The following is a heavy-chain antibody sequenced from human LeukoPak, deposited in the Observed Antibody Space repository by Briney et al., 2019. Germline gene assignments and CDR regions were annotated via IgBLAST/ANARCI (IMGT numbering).Heavy chain of an antibody. Sequence: SETLSLTCAVYGGSFSGYYWSWIRQPPGKGLEWIGEINHSGSTNYNPSLKSRVTISVDTSKNQFSLKLSSVTAADTAVYYCAREGLRRWFDPWGQGTLVTDSS. V-gene: IGHV4-34*01. D-gene: IGHD5/OR15-5a*01. CDR2: INHSGST. CDR1: GGSFSGYY. J-gene: IGHJ5*02. CDR3: AREGLRRWFDP.